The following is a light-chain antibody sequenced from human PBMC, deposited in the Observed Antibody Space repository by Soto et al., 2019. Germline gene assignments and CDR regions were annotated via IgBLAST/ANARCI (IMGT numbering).Light chain of an antibody. CDR3: QQYNNWPRT. J-gene: IGKJ1*01. Sequence: EIVMTQSPATLSVSPGERVTLSCRASHSVSTNLAWYQKKPGQAPRLLIYGASTRATGIPARFSCSGSGTEFTLTISSLQSEDFAVYYCQQYNNWPRTFGQGTKVEIK. CDR2: GAS. CDR1: HSVSTN. V-gene: IGKV3-15*01.